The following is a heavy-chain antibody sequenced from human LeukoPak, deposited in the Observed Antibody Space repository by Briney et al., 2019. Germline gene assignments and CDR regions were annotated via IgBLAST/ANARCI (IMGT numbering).Heavy chain of an antibody. CDR2: ISGSVGRT. Sequence: GGSLRLSCAASAFTFSSSWMHWVRQAPGKVLEWDSAISGSVGRTYYADSGKGRFTTSRHNSTNTLYLQMNSLRDEDTAVYYCAKVKWVSSGYLDYWGQGTLVTVSS. J-gene: IGHJ4*02. V-gene: IGHV3-23*01. D-gene: IGHD6-19*01. CDR1: AFTFSSSW. CDR3: AKVKWVSSGYLDY.